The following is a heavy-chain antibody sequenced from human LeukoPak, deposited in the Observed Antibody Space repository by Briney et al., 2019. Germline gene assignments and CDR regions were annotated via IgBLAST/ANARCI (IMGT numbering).Heavy chain of an antibody. D-gene: IGHD2-2*03. Sequence: GASVKVSCKASGYTFSTYAMHWVRRAPGQSLEWMGWINAGNGNTKYSQKFQGRVTITRDTSASTAYMELSRLRSDDTAVYYCARVDIVVVHDAFDIWGQGTMVTVSS. V-gene: IGHV1-3*01. CDR2: INAGNGNT. J-gene: IGHJ3*02. CDR3: ARVDIVVVHDAFDI. CDR1: GYTFSTYA.